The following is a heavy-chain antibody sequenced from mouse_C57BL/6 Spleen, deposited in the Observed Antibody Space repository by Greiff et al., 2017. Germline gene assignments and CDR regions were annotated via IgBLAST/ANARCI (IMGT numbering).Heavy chain of an antibody. Sequence: EVQLVESGGGLVQPGGSMKLSCVASGFTFSNYWMNWVRQSPEKGLEWVAQIRLKSDNYATHYAESVKGRFTISRDDSKSSVYLQMNNLRAEDTGIYYCTGDGYDWFAYWGQGTLVTVSA. V-gene: IGHV6-3*01. D-gene: IGHD2-2*01. CDR1: GFTFSNYW. CDR2: IRLKSDNYAT. J-gene: IGHJ3*01. CDR3: TGDGYDWFAY.